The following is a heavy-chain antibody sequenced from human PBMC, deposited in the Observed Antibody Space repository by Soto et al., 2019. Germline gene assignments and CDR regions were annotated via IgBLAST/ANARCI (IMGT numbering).Heavy chain of an antibody. J-gene: IGHJ4*02. CDR2: ISWNSGSI. D-gene: IGHD1-7*01. CDR1: GFTFDDYA. CDR3: AKVSDWNYASFDY. Sequence: EVQLVESGGGLVQPGRSLRLSCAASGFTFDDYAMHWVRQAPGKGLEWVSGISWNSGSIGYADSVKGRFTISRDNAKNSLYLQMNSLRAEHTALYYCAKVSDWNYASFDYWGQGTLVTVST. V-gene: IGHV3-9*01.